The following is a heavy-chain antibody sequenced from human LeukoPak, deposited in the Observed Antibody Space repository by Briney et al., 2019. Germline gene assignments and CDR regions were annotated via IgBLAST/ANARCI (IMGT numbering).Heavy chain of an antibody. CDR1: GFTFSSYG. CDR2: IRYDGSNK. Sequence: GGSLRLSCAASGFTFSSYGMHWVRQAPGKGLEWVAFIRYDGSNKYYADSVKGRFTISRDNSKNTLYLQMNSLRAENTAVYYCASLYYYGSGSDPFDYWGQGTLVTVSS. D-gene: IGHD3-10*01. J-gene: IGHJ4*02. CDR3: ASLYYYGSGSDPFDY. V-gene: IGHV3-30*02.